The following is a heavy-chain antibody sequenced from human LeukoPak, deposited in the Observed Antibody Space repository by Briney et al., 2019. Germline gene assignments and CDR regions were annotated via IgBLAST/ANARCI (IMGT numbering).Heavy chain of an antibody. CDR3: ARTSFRYSYGPLQGYYMDV. CDR1: GGTFSSYA. D-gene: IGHD5-18*01. Sequence: SVKVSCKASGGTFSSYAISWVRQAPGQGLEWMGGIIPIFGTANYAQKFQGRVTITADESTSTAYMELSSLRSEDTAVYYCARTSFRYSYGPLQGYYMDVWGKGTTVTISS. V-gene: IGHV1-69*13. J-gene: IGHJ6*03. CDR2: IIPIFGTA.